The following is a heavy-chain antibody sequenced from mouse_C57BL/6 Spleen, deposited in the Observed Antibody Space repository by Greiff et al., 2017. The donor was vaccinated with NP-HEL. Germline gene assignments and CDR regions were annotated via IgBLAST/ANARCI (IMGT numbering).Heavy chain of an antibody. CDR2: ISNGGGST. D-gene: IGHD1-1*01. V-gene: IGHV5-12*01. J-gene: IGHJ1*03. CDR1: GFTFSDYY. CDR3: ASYYYGSSYGYFDV. Sequence: EVKLMESGGGLVQPGGSLKLSCAASGFTFSDYYMYWVRQTPEKRLEWVAYISNGGGSTYYPDTVKGRFTISRDNAKNTLYLQMSRLKSEDTAMYYCASYYYGSSYGYFDVWGTGTTVTVSS.